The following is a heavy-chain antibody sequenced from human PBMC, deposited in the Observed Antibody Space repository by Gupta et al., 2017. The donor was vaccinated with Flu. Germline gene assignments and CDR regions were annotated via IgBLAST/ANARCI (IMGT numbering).Heavy chain of an antibody. V-gene: IGHV1-2*05. CDR3: ARVQGCSSPTCYTGGADY. Sequence: IHWVRQAPGQGLEWMGRITPSSGDTNYAQKYQGRVTMTRDTSISTVYMELNRLGSDDTVVYYCARVQGCSSPTCYTGGADYWGQGTLVTVSS. CDR2: ITPSSGDT. J-gene: IGHJ4*02. D-gene: IGHD2-2*02.